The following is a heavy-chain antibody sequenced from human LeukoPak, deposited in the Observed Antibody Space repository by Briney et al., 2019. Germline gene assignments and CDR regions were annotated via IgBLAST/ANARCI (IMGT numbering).Heavy chain of an antibody. D-gene: IGHD3-22*01. CDR2: ISYDGSNK. V-gene: IGHV3-30-3*01. CDR3: ASPPDYYDSIPPFQH. J-gene: IGHJ1*01. CDR1: GFTFSSYA. Sequence: GGSLRLSCAASGFTFSSYAMHWARQAPGKGLEWVAVISYDGSNKYYADSVKGRFTISRDNSKNTLYLQMNSLRAEDTAVYYCASPPDYYDSIPPFQHWGQGTLVTVSS.